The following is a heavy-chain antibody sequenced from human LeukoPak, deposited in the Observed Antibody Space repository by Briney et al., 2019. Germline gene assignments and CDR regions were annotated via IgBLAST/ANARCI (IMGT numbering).Heavy chain of an antibody. CDR1: GFTFSSYG. D-gene: IGHD1-26*01. CDR3: AKSEKMGSEVGATDWPTYGMDV. CDR2: ISYDGSNK. Sequence: GSLRLSCAASGFTFSSYGMHWVRQAPGKGLEWVAVISYDGSNKYYADSVKGRFTISRDNSKNTLYLQMNSLRAEDTAVYYCAKSEKMGSEVGATDWPTYGMDVWGQGTTVTVSS. J-gene: IGHJ6*02. V-gene: IGHV3-30*18.